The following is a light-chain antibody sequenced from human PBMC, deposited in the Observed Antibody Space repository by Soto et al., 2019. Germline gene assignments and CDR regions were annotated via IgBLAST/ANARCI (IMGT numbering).Light chain of an antibody. J-gene: IGKJ1*01. V-gene: IGKV3-20*01. Sequence: EIVLTQSPGTLSLSPGERTTLSCRASQSISSSYLAWYQQNPGQAPGLLVYGASSRANGLPDRFSGSGSGTDFTLTISRLEPEDFALYYCQQYSSTFLTLRQGTKVEIK. CDR2: GAS. CDR3: QQYSSTFLT. CDR1: QSISSSY.